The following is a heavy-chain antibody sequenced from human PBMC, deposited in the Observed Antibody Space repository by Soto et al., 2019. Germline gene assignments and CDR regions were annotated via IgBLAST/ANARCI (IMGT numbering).Heavy chain of an antibody. D-gene: IGHD3-3*01. CDR3: ARHNYDFWSGYYVNNWFGP. V-gene: IGHV4-39*01. Sequence: PSETLSLTCTVSGGSISSSSYYWGWIRQPPGKGLEWIGSIYYSGSTYYNPSLKSRVAISVDTSKNQFSLKLSSVTAADTAVYYCARHNYDFWSGYYVNNWFGPWGQGTLVTVSS. CDR2: IYYSGST. J-gene: IGHJ5*02. CDR1: GGSISSSSYY.